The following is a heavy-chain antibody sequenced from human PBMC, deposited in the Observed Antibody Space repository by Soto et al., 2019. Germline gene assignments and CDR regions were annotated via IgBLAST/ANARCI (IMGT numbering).Heavy chain of an antibody. CDR2: ISYDGSNK. V-gene: IGHV3-30-3*01. CDR3: ARDWQSWFDP. Sequence: QVQLVESGGGVVQPGRSLRLSCAASGFTFSSYAMHWVRQAPGKGLEWVAVISYDGSNKYYADSVKGRFTFSRDNSKNPLSLHMNSLRAEDTAVYYCARDWQSWFDPWGQGTLVIVSS. J-gene: IGHJ5*02. CDR1: GFTFSSYA.